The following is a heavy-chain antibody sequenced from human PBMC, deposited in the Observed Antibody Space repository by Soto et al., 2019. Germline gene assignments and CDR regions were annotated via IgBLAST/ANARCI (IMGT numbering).Heavy chain of an antibody. D-gene: IGHD1-26*01. CDR1: GYSFTTYW. CDR3: ARRRGSDFDY. J-gene: IGHJ4*02. CDR2: IYHGDSDT. Sequence: EVQLVQSGAELKKPGESLKISCKGSGYSFTTYWIGWVRQMPGKGLEWMGIIYHGDSDTRYSPSFQGQVTISADKSISTNYLQLSTLQASDTAMYYCARRRGSDFDYWGQGTLVNVSS. V-gene: IGHV5-51*03.